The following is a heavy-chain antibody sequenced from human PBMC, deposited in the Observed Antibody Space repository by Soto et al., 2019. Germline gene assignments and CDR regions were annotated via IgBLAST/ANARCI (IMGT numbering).Heavy chain of an antibody. Sequence: QVQLVESGGGVVQPGRSLRLSCAASGFAFHRYGIHWVRQAPGKGLEWVADIWYDGTTKYYADSVKGRFTVSRDVSENTVYLQMDSLRAGDSAVYYCARDGSGGDWRFFDYWGQGTLVTVSS. V-gene: IGHV3-33*01. CDR3: ARDGSGGDWRFFDY. J-gene: IGHJ4*02. CDR1: GFAFHRYG. CDR2: IWYDGTTK. D-gene: IGHD3-10*01.